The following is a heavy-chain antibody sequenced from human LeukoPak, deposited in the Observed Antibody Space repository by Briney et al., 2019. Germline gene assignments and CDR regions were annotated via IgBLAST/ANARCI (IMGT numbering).Heavy chain of an antibody. D-gene: IGHD4-17*01. J-gene: IGHJ3*02. Sequence: SETLSLTCTVSGGSISSYYWSWIRQPPGEGLEWIGYIYYSGSTNYNPSLKSRVTISVDTSKNQFSLKLSSVTAADTAVYYCARDLSGLDYGDYSDAFDIWGQGTMVTVSS. CDR1: GGSISSYY. V-gene: IGHV4-59*01. CDR3: ARDLSGLDYGDYSDAFDI. CDR2: IYYSGST.